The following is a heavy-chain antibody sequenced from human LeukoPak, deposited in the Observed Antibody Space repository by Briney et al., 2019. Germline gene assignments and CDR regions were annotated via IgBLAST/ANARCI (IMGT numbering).Heavy chain of an antibody. Sequence: GASVKVSFTASGYTFTSYGISWVRQAPGQGLEWMGWISAYNGNTNYAQKLQGRVTMTTDTSTSTAYMELRSLRSDDTAVYYCARADWNNWFDPWGQGTLVTVSS. CDR3: ARADWNNWFDP. CDR1: GYTFTSYG. V-gene: IGHV1-18*04. J-gene: IGHJ5*02. D-gene: IGHD3/OR15-3a*01. CDR2: ISAYNGNT.